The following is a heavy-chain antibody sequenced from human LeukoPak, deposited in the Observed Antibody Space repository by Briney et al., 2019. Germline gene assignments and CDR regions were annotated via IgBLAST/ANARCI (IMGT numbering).Heavy chain of an antibody. V-gene: IGHV1-8*01. CDR1: GYTFIGYD. J-gene: IGHJ4*02. D-gene: IGHD6-13*01. CDR3: ARGEYSSSWYPFDY. Sequence: ASVTVSFKTCGYTFIGYDINWVRQAPGQGGEWMGWIKSNSGDTHFAQKFQGRLTMTRNTSISTAFMELSSLRAEDTAVYYCARGEYSSSWYPFDYWGQGSLVTVSS. CDR2: IKSNSGDT.